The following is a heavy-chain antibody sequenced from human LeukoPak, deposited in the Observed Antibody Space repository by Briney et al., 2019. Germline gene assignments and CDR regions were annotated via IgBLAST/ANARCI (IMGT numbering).Heavy chain of an antibody. CDR1: GFTSSSHW. V-gene: IGHV3-7*01. CDR3: ARYTSGFDRTAYFDC. CDR2: IKQDGSEK. J-gene: IGHJ4*02. D-gene: IGHD5-12*01. Sequence: GGSLRLSCAASGFTSSSHWMSWVRQAPGKGLEWVASIKQDGSEKYYVDSVKGRFTISRDDAKKSLYLQMNSLRAEDTAVYNCARYTSGFDRTAYFDCWGQGTLDTVSS.